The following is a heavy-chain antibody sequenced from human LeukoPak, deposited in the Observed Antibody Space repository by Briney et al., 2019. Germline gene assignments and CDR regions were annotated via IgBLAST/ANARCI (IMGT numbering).Heavy chain of an antibody. CDR2: IYRSGAT. CDR1: GDSFSGNNY. D-gene: IGHD3-22*01. J-gene: IGHJ4*02. V-gene: IGHV4-4*02. CDR3: ARNSGYSDLNY. Sequence: SETLSLTCTVSGDSFSGNNYWTWVRQPPGKGLEWIGEIYRSGATNYNPSLKSRVTVSQDKSKNQFSLKLNSVTAADTAIYYCARNSGYSDLNYWGQGVLVTVSS.